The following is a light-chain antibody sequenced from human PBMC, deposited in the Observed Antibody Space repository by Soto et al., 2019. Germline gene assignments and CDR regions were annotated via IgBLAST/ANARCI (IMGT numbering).Light chain of an antibody. Sequence: SYELTQPPSVSVAPGQTARITCGGTNTGSKSEHWYQQKPGQAPVLVVYDDSDRPSGIPERFSGANSGNTATLTISWVEAGDEADYYCQGWDSSSDHVVFGGGTKLTVL. CDR3: QGWDSSSDHVV. CDR1: NTGSKS. V-gene: IGLV3-21*02. CDR2: DDS. J-gene: IGLJ2*01.